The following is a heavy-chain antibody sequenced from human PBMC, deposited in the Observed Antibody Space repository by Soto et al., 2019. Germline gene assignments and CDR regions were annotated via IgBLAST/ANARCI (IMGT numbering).Heavy chain of an antibody. V-gene: IGHV3-30*03. CDR3: VYSAGYRYAWVSSNLDP. J-gene: IGHJ5*02. Sequence: QVQLVESGGGVVQPGRSLRLSCAGSGFTFSSYGMHWVRQAPGKGLEWVAVISYDGSDKYYGDSVKSRFTISRDDSKNTLYLQMNSLRDEDTAIYNSVYSAGYRYAWVSSNLDPWGQGTLVTVSS. CDR1: GFTFSSYG. CDR2: ISYDGSDK. D-gene: IGHD3-16*01.